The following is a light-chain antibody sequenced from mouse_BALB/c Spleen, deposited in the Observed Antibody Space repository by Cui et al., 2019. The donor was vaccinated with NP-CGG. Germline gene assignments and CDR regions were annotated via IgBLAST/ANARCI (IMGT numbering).Light chain of an antibody. CDR2: GTN. J-gene: IGLJ1*01. V-gene: IGLV1*01. Sequence: QAVVTQESALTTSPGETVTLTCRSSTGAVTTSNYANWVQEKPGHLFTGLIGGTNNRIPGVPARFSDSLIGDKAALTITGAQTEDEAIYFCALWYSNHWVFGGGTKLTVL. CDR1: TGAVTTSNY. CDR3: ALWYSNHWV.